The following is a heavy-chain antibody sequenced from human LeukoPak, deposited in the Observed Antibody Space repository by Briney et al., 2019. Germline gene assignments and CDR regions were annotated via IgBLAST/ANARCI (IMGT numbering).Heavy chain of an antibody. CDR3: AKPQSRYCGGDCYYAFDI. CDR1: GFTFSSYA. CDR2: ISGSGGST. J-gene: IGHJ3*02. Sequence: PGGSLGLSCAASGFTFSSYAMSWVRQAPGKGLEWVSAISGSGGSTNYADSVKGRFTISRDNSKNTLYLQMNSLRAEDTAVYYCAKPQSRYCGGDCYYAFDIWGQGTMVTVSS. V-gene: IGHV3-23*01. D-gene: IGHD2-21*01.